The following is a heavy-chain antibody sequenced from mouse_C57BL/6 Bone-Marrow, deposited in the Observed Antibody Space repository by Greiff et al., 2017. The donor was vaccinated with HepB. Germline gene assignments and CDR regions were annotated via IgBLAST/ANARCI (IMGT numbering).Heavy chain of an antibody. Sequence: QVQLQQPGAELVRPGSSVKLSCKASGYTFTSYWMDWVKQRPGQGLEWIGNIYPSDSETHYNQKFKDKATLTVDKSSSTAYMQLSSLTSEDSAVYYCSIYYDYDGDYWGQGTTLTVSS. V-gene: IGHV1-61*01. CDR1: GYTFTSYW. CDR2: IYPSDSET. J-gene: IGHJ2*01. D-gene: IGHD2-4*01. CDR3: SIYYDYDGDY.